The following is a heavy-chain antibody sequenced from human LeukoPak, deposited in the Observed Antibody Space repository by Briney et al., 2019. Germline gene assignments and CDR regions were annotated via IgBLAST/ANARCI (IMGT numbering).Heavy chain of an antibody. CDR2: IYYSGST. Sequence: TTSQTLSLTCTVSGGSISSGDYYWNWIRQPPGKGLEWIGYIYYSGSTYYNPSLRSRVTRSVDTSNNHFSLKLSSVTAADTAVYYCARDGGGLLFDPWGQGTLVTVSS. CDR1: GGSISSGDYY. CDR3: ARDGGGLLFDP. J-gene: IGHJ5*02. V-gene: IGHV4-30-4*08. D-gene: IGHD2-21*02.